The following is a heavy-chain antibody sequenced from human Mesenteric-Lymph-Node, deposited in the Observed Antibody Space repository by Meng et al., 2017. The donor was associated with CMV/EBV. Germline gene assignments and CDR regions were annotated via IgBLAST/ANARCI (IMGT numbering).Heavy chain of an antibody. CDR3: ARGSSYDILTGYFDY. J-gene: IGHJ4*02. D-gene: IGHD3-9*01. CDR2: INHSGST. CDR1: GGSFSGYY. V-gene: IGHV4-34*01. Sequence: HAQFHQWGAGRLKPSETLSVTFAGYGGSFSGYYWNWISQSPEKGLEWIGEINHSGSTTYNPSFTSRIIISVDTSTNQVSLNMSSVTAADTAVYYCARGSSYDILTGYFDYWGQGALVTVSS.